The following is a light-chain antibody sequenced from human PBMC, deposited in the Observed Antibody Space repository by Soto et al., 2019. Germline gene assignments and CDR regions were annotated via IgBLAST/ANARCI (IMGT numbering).Light chain of an antibody. CDR2: GAA. CDR1: QTVLYSSNNRNY. J-gene: IGKJ4*01. CDR3: QQYYSTPLT. Sequence: DIVMTQSPDSLAVSLGERDTINCKSSQTVLYSSNNRNYLGWYQQKPGQPPKLLVYGAAKREYEVHDRFRGSGSGTDFPLTISSLQAVDVEVYYCQQYYSTPLTFGGGTKVAIK. V-gene: IGKV4-1*01.